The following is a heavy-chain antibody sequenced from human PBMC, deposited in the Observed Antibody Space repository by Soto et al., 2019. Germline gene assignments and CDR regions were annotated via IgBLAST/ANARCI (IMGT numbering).Heavy chain of an antibody. CDR1: GFTFSDYY. Sequence: QVQLVESGGGLVKPGGSLRLSCATSGFTFSDYYMSWIRQAPGKGLEWVSYISEAGDTLYYADSGKGRITVSRDNAKKTLFLHLHSLRNEDAAVYYCVREGSGWSRGYWGQGTRVIVSS. D-gene: IGHD6-19*01. CDR3: VREGSGWSRGY. CDR2: ISEAGDTL. V-gene: IGHV3-11*01. J-gene: IGHJ4*02.